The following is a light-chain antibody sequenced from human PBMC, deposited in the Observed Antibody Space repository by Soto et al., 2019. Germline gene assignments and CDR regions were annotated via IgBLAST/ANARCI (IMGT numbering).Light chain of an antibody. CDR3: SSYAGSNMVV. CDR2: EVS. J-gene: IGLJ2*01. Sequence: QSALTQPPSASGSPGQSVTISCTGTSSDVGGYNYVSWYQQHPGKAPKLMIYEVSKRPSGVPDRFSGSKSGSPASLTVSGLQAEDEADYYCSSYAGSNMVVFGGGTKLTVL. V-gene: IGLV2-8*01. CDR1: SSDVGGYNY.